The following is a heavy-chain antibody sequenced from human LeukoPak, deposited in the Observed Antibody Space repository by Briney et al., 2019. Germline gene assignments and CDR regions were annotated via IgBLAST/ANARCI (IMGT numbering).Heavy chain of an antibody. Sequence: ASVKVSCKASGYTFTAYFMYWVRRAPGQGLEWMGWINPNTGGTNYAQKFQGRVTMTRDTSISTAYMELSSLISDDTAVYYCAREGSGWYPPRYYYMDVWGKGTTVTVSS. CDR3: AREGSGWYPPRYYYMDV. V-gene: IGHV1-2*02. CDR2: INPNTGGT. CDR1: GYTFTAYF. D-gene: IGHD6-19*01. J-gene: IGHJ6*03.